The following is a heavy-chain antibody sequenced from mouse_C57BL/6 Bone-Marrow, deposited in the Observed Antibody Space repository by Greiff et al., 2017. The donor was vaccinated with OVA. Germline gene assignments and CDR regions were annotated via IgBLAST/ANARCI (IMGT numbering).Heavy chain of an antibody. D-gene: IGHD2-12*01. J-gene: IGHJ2*01. CDR3: AGHADDDSCFDY. CDR1: GFTFSSYC. V-gene: IGHV5-6*01. CDR2: ISSGGSYT. Sequence: EVQGVESGGDLVKPGGSLKLSCAASGFTFSSYCMSWVRQTPDKRLEWVATISSGGSYTYYPDSVKGRFTFSKDNAKNTLYLQLSSLKSEDTARNIRAGHADDDSCFDYWGQGTTLTVSS.